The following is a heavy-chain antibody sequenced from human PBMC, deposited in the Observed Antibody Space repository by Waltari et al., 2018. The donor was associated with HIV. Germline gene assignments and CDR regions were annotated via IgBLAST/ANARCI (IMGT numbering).Heavy chain of an antibody. V-gene: IGHV3-48*04. D-gene: IGHD6-6*01. Sequence: EVQLVESGGGLVQRGGSLRLSCAASGFTFSTYSMNWVRQAPGKGLEWVSYISSTNTIYYADSVKCRFTISRDNAKNSLYLQMNSLRAEDTAVYYCARERYSSSYFGYWGQGTLVTVSS. CDR1: GFTFSTYS. CDR2: ISSTNTI. J-gene: IGHJ4*02. CDR3: ARERYSSSYFGY.